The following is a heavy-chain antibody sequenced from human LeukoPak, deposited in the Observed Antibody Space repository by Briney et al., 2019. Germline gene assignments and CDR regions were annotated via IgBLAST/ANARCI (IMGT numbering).Heavy chain of an antibody. D-gene: IGHD3-10*01. Sequence: PGGSLRLSCAASGFTFSSYGMHWVRQAPGKGLEWVAFIRYDGSNKYYADSVKGRFTISRDNSKNTLYLQMNSLRAEDTAVYYCARGPGRVRGVYYFDYWGQGTLVTVSS. V-gene: IGHV3-30*02. CDR2: IRYDGSNK. CDR3: ARGPGRVRGVYYFDY. J-gene: IGHJ4*02. CDR1: GFTFSSYG.